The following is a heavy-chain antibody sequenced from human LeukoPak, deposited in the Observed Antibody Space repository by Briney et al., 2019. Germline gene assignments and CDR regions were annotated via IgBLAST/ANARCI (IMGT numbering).Heavy chain of an antibody. CDR2: ISAYNGNT. V-gene: IGHV1-18*01. CDR1: GYTFTSYG. CDR3: ARIPLEQQLVRTNWFDP. D-gene: IGHD6-13*01. Sequence: ASVKVSCKASGYTFTSYGISWVRQAPGQGLEWMGWISAYNGNTNYAQKLQGRVTMTTDTSTSTAYMELRSLRSDDTAVYYCARIPLEQQLVRTNWFDPWGQEPWSPSPQ. J-gene: IGHJ5*02.